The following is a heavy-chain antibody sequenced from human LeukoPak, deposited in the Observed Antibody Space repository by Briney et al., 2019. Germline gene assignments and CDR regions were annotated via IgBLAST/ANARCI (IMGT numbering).Heavy chain of an antibody. Sequence: PGGSLRLSCAASGFTFDDYAMHWVRQAPGKGLEWVSGISWNSGSIGYADSVKGRFTISRDNAKNSLYLQMNSLRAEDTALYYCARANYYYDSSGYKYYFDYWGQGTLVTVSS. CDR2: ISWNSGSI. V-gene: IGHV3-9*01. CDR1: GFTFDDYA. D-gene: IGHD3-22*01. J-gene: IGHJ4*02. CDR3: ARANYYYDSSGYKYYFDY.